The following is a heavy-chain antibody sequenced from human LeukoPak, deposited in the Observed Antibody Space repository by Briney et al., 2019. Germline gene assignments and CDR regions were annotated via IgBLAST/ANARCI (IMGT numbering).Heavy chain of an antibody. CDR2: INSNNGDT. CDR3: ARATLVVPAALYY. V-gene: IGHV1-8*01. J-gene: IGHJ4*02. D-gene: IGHD2-2*01. CDR1: GYTFTSYD. Sequence: VASVKVSCKTSGYTFTSYDINWVRQASGQGLEWMGRINSNNGDTNYAQKLQGRVTMTRNTSISTAYMELSSLRPEDTAVYFCARATLVVPAALYYWGQGSLVTVSS.